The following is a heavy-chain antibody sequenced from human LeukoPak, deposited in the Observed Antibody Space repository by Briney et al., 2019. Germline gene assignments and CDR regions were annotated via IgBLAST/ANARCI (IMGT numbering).Heavy chain of an antibody. V-gene: IGHV3-53*01. CDR2: IYSDGST. CDR3: ARVADYYDSSGYYVGGYYFDY. Sequence: PGGSLRLSCAASRFTVSSNYMSWVRQAPGKGLEWVSEIYSDGSTYYAASVKGRFSISRDNAKNSLYLQMNSLRAEDTAVYYCARVADYYDSSGYYVGGYYFDYWGQGTLVTVSS. J-gene: IGHJ4*02. D-gene: IGHD3-22*01. CDR1: RFTVSSNY.